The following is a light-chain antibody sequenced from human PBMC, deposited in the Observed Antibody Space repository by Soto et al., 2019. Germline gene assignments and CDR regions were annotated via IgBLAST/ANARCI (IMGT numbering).Light chain of an antibody. CDR3: QSYDISLSGSDVV. CDR1: SSNIGAGYD. CDR2: GDS. J-gene: IGLJ2*01. V-gene: IGLV1-40*01. Sequence: QSVLTQPPSVSGAPGQRVTISCTGSSSNIGAGYDVHWYQQLPGTAPKLLIYGDSNRPSGVPDRFSGSKSGTSASLAITGLQAEDEADYYCQSYDISLSGSDVVFGGGTKLTVL.